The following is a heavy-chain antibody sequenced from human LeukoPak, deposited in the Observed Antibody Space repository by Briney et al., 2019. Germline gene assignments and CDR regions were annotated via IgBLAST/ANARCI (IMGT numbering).Heavy chain of an antibody. CDR3: AREDSSGYYPNWYFDL. CDR2: IYHSGGT. V-gene: IGHV4-30-2*01. CDR1: GGSISSSGYS. Sequence: SETLSLTCAVSGGSISSSGYSWSWIRQPPGKGLEWIGYIYHSGGTYYNPSLKSRVTISVDRSSNQFSLKLTSVTAADTAVYYCAREDSSGYYPNWYFDLWGRGTLVTVSS. D-gene: IGHD3-22*01. J-gene: IGHJ2*01.